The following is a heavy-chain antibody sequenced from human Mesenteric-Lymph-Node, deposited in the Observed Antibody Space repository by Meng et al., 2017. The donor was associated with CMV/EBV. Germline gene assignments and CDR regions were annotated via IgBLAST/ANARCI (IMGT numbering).Heavy chain of an antibody. CDR3: ARDQGSGSSNGDGFDY. V-gene: IGHV3-48*04. J-gene: IGHJ4*02. Sequence: GESLKISCAASGFTFSSYSMNWVRQAPGKGLEWVSYISSSGSTIYYADSVKGRFTISRDNAKNSLYLQMNSLRAEDTAVYYCARDQGSGSSNGDGFDYWGQGTLVTVSS. CDR1: GFTFSSYS. CDR2: ISSSGSTI. D-gene: IGHD1-26*01.